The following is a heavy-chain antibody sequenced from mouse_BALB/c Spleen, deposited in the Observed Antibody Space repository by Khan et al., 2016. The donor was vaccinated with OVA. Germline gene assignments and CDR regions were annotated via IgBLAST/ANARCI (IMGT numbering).Heavy chain of an antibody. Sequence: QIQLVQSGPELKKPGETVRISCKASGYTFTTAGMQWVQKMPGKGLKWIGWINTHYGVPKYAEDFKGRFAFSLETSASTAYLQISNLKNEDTATYFCARSYRYYWYFDVWGAGTTVTVSS. CDR1: GYTFTTAG. D-gene: IGHD2-14*01. CDR3: ARSYRYYWYFDV. CDR2: INTHYGVP. J-gene: IGHJ1*01. V-gene: IGHV9-4*02.